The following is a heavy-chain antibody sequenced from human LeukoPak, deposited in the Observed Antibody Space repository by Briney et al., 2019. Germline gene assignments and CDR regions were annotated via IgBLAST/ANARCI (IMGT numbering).Heavy chain of an antibody. Sequence: GGSLRLSCAASGFTFSSYAMSWVRQAQGKGLEWVSAISGSGGSTYYADSVKGRFTISRDNSKNTLYLQMNSLRAEDTAVYYCAKDRVGIVVVVAAVFDYWGQGTLVTVSS. D-gene: IGHD2-15*01. CDR1: GFTFSSYA. V-gene: IGHV3-23*01. CDR3: AKDRVGIVVVVAAVFDY. J-gene: IGHJ4*02. CDR2: ISGSGGST.